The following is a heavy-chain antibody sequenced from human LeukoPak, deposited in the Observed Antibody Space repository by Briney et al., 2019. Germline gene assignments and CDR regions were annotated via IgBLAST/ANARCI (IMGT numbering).Heavy chain of an antibody. J-gene: IGHJ4*02. D-gene: IGHD4-23*01. Sequence: ASVKVSCKASGYTFTSYDINWVRQAPGQGPEWMGWMNAKSGHTGYAQNLEGRVTMTRDTSTNTAYMELRGLRSEDTAVYYCARDSRNGNGRGFDYWGQGTLVTVSS. CDR3: ARDSRNGNGRGFDY. CDR1: GYTFTSYD. V-gene: IGHV1-8*02. CDR2: MNAKSGHT.